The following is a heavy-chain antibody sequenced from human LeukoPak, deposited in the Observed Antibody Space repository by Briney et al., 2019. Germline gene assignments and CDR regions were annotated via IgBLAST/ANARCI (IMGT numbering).Heavy chain of an antibody. Sequence: GGSLRLSCAASGFTFSSYGMHWVRQAPGKGLEWVAVIWYDGSNKYYADSVKGRFTISRDNSKNTLYLQMNSLRAEDTAVYYCARDPALTYYYDSSGSYWGQGALVTVSS. D-gene: IGHD3-22*01. V-gene: IGHV3-33*01. J-gene: IGHJ4*02. CDR2: IWYDGSNK. CDR3: ARDPALTYYYDSSGSY. CDR1: GFTFSSYG.